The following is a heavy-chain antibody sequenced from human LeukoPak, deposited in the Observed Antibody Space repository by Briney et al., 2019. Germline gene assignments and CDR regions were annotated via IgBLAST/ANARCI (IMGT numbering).Heavy chain of an antibody. V-gene: IGHV4-4*07. CDR2: IYTSGST. Sequence: PSETLSLTCTVSGGSISSYYWSWIRQPAGKGLEWIGRIYTSGSTNYNPSLKSRVTMSVDTSKNQFSLKLSSVTAADTAVYYCARDQYYYGSGSHGLDYWGQGTLVTVSS. CDR1: GGSISSYY. CDR3: ARDQYYYGSGSHGLDY. J-gene: IGHJ4*02. D-gene: IGHD3-10*01.